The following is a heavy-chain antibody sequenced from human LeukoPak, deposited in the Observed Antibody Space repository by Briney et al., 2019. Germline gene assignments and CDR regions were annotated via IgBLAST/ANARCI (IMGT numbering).Heavy chain of an antibody. D-gene: IGHD3-10*01. Sequence: ASVKVSCKASGYTFTSYDINWVRQATGQGLEWMGWMNPNSGNTGYAQKFQGRVTMTRNTSISTAYMELSSLRSEDTAVYYCARVSYGSGSYSGDNWFDPWGQGTLDTVSS. CDR2: MNPNSGNT. V-gene: IGHV1-8*01. J-gene: IGHJ5*02. CDR3: ARVSYGSGSYSGDNWFDP. CDR1: GYTFTSYD.